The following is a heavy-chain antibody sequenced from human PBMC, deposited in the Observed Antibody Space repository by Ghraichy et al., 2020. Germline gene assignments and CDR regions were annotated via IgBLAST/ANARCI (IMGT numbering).Heavy chain of an antibody. J-gene: IGHJ4*02. Sequence: GGSLRLSCAASGFTFSSYAMSWVRQAPGKGLEWVSAISCSGGSTYYADSVKGRFTISRDNSKNTLYLQMNSLRAEDTAVYYCAKQGGYCSSTSCYIYFDYWGQGTLVTVSS. CDR3: AKQGGYCSSTSCYIYFDY. CDR2: ISCSGGST. CDR1: GFTFSSYA. V-gene: IGHV3-23*01. D-gene: IGHD2-2*02.